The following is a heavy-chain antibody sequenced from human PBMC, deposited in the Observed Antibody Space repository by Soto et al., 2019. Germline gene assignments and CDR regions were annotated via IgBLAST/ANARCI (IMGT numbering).Heavy chain of an antibody. CDR2: INSDGSST. J-gene: IGHJ4*02. Sequence: EVQLVESGGGLVQPGGSLRLSCAASGFTFSSYWMHWVRQAPGKGLVWVSRINSDGSSTSYADSVKGRFTISRDNATXTLDLQMNSLRAEDTAVYYCAIRASYYDSSGYFDYWGQGTLVTVSA. CDR3: AIRASYYDSSGYFDY. CDR1: GFTFSSYW. D-gene: IGHD3-22*01. V-gene: IGHV3-74*01.